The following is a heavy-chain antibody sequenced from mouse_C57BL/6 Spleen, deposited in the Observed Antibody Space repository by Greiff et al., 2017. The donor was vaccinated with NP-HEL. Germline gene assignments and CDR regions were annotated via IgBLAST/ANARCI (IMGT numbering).Heavy chain of an antibody. CDR2: ISSGGSYT. CDR1: GFTFSSYG. V-gene: IGHV5-6*01. D-gene: IGHD2-3*01. J-gene: IGHJ2*01. CDR3: ARLDDGYYFDY. Sequence: EVQGVESGGDLVKPGGSLKLSCAASGFTFSSYGMSWVRQTPDKRLEWVATISSGGSYTYYPDSVKGRFTISRDNAKNTLYLQMSSLKSEDTAMYYCARLDDGYYFDYWGQGTTLTVSS.